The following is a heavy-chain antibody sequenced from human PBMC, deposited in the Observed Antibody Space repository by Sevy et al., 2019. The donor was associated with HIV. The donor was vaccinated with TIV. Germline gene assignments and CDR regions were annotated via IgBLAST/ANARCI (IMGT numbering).Heavy chain of an antibody. D-gene: IGHD5-12*01. J-gene: IGHJ4*02. CDR3: SMEDGYNYFDY. CDR1: GLTLNKAW. CDR2: IKSETDGGTT. Sequence: GGSLRLSCAASGLTLNKAWMNWVRQAPGKGLEWVGRIKSETDGGTTDYAEPVKGRFSISRDDSKNTLYLQMNSLKIEDTAVHYCSMEDGYNYFDYWGQGALVTVSS. V-gene: IGHV3-15*07.